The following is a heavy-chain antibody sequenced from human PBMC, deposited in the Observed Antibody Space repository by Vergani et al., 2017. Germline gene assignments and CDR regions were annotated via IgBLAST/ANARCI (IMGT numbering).Heavy chain of an antibody. V-gene: IGHV4-34*01. J-gene: IGHJ6*02. CDR2: VNHSGST. CDR1: GGSFSGYF. Sequence: QVPLQQWCAGLLKPSETLSLICAVYGGSFSGYFWSWLRQPPGKGLEWIGEVNHSGSTIYNPSLKSRVTISVDTSKNQFSLKLSSVTAADTAVYYCARGKLVPYYYYYGMDVWGQGTTVTVSS. D-gene: IGHD6-13*01. CDR3: ARGKLVPYYYYYGMDV.